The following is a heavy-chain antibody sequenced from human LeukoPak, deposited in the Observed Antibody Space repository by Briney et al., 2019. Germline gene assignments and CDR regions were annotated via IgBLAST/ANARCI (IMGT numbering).Heavy chain of an antibody. D-gene: IGHD5-18*01. CDR3: VRGDTATLGY. CDR2: INSDGSST. Sequence: GGSLRLSCAASGFTFSSYWMHWVRQAPGKRLVWVSRINSDGSSTSYADSVKGRFTISRDNAKSTLYLQMNSLRAEDTAVYYCVRGDTATLGYWGQGTLVTVSS. CDR1: GFTFSSYW. J-gene: IGHJ4*02. V-gene: IGHV3-74*01.